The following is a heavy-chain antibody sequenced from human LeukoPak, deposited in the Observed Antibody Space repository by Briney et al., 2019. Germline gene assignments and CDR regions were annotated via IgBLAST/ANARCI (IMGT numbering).Heavy chain of an antibody. D-gene: IGHD1-26*01. CDR3: ARVERFGATVDY. J-gene: IGHJ4*02. CDR2: INPNSGGT. V-gene: IGHV1-2*02. Sequence: ASVKVSCKASGYTFTGYYMHGVRQAPGQGLEWMGWINPNSGGTNYAQKFQGRVTMTRDTSISTAYMELSRLRSDDTAVYYCARVERFGATVDYWGQGTLVTVSS. CDR1: GYTFTGYY.